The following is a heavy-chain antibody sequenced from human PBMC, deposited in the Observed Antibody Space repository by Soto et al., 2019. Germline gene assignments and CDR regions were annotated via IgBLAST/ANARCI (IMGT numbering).Heavy chain of an antibody. D-gene: IGHD3-16*02. V-gene: IGHV1-58*01. CDR1: GFTFTSSS. CDR3: AAGPLMITFGGVIVPYVYYGMDV. Sequence: SVKVSCKASGFTFTSSSVQWVRQARGQRLEWIGWIVVGSGNTNYAQKFQERVTITRDMSTSTAYMELSSLRSEDTAVYYCAAGPLMITFGGVIVPYVYYGMDVWGQGTTVTVSS. CDR2: IVVGSGNT. J-gene: IGHJ6*02.